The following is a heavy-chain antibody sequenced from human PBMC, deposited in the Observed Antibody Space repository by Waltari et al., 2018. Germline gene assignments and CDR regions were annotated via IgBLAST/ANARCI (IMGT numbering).Heavy chain of an antibody. CDR2: ITSDGSTT. V-gene: IGHV3-74*01. CDR3: SAGTVY. D-gene: IGHD1-26*01. CDR1: GFTFTSYW. Sequence: EVQLVESGGGLVQPGGSLRPSCAASGFTFTSYWMHWVRQAPGKGLVWLSLITSDGSTTSYGDSVKGRFTISRDNAKNTLYLQMNSLRAEDTAVYYCSAGTVYWGQGILVTVSS. J-gene: IGHJ4*02.